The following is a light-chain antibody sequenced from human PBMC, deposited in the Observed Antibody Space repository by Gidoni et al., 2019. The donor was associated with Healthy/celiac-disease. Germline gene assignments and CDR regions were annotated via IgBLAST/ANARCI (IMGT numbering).Light chain of an antibody. CDR1: SSDVGGYNY. CDR3: SSYTSSSTRV. Sequence: QSALTQPASVSGSPGQSITISCTGPSSDVGGYNYVSWYQQHPGKAPKLMIYEVSNRPSGVPDRFSGYKSGNTASLTISGLQAEDEADYYCSSYTSSSTRVFGGGTKLTVL. CDR2: EVS. J-gene: IGLJ2*01. V-gene: IGLV2-14*01.